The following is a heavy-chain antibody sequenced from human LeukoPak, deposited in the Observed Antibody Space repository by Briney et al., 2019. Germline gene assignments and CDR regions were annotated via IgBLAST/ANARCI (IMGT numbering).Heavy chain of an antibody. Sequence: ASVKVSCKASGYTFTGYYMHWVRQAPGQGLEWMGWINPNSGGTNYAQKFQGRVTMTRDTSISTAYMELSRLRSDDTAVYYCARPWAVADAFDIWGQGTMVTVSS. CDR2: INPNSGGT. D-gene: IGHD6-19*01. V-gene: IGHV1-2*02. CDR3: ARPWAVADAFDI. J-gene: IGHJ3*02. CDR1: GYTFTGYY.